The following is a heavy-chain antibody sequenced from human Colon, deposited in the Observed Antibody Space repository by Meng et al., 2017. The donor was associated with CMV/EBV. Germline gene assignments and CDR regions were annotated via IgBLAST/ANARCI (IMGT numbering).Heavy chain of an antibody. J-gene: IGHJ4*02. CDR3: AVLAVAEPISY. CDR2: IRTRPNGYAT. Sequence: GGSLRLSCAASGFTFSSYGMHWVRQASGKGLEWVGRIRTRPNGYATAYAASVEGRFTISRDDSGNTAYLQMTSLRTEDTAVYYCAVLAVAEPISYWGQGTQVTV. V-gene: IGHV3-73*01. D-gene: IGHD6-19*01. CDR1: GFTFSSYG.